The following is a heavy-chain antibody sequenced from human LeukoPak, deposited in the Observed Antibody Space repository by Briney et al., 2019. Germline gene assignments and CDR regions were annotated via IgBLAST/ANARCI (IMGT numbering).Heavy chain of an antibody. V-gene: IGHV1-18*01. J-gene: IGHJ3*02. D-gene: IGHD4/OR15-4a*01. CDR2: ISGYNGNT. Sequence: ASVKVSCKASGYTFTTYDITWVRQAPGQGLEWMGWISGYNGNTNYAQKFQGRVTITADESTSTAYMELSSLRSEDTAVYYCARANFRDAFDIWGQGTMVTVSS. CDR1: GYTFTTYD. CDR3: ARANFRDAFDI.